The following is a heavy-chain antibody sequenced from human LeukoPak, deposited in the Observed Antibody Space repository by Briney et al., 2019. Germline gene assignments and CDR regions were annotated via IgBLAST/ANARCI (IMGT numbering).Heavy chain of an antibody. V-gene: IGHV3-7*03. CDR2: IKHDGSEK. Sequence: GGSLRLSCAASGFTFSSYWMSWVRQAPGKGLEWVANIKHDGSEKYYVDSVKGRFTISRVNAKNSLYLQMNSLRVEDTAVYYCARRVAFGEYFEYWGQGTLVTVSS. CDR3: ARRVAFGEYFEY. D-gene: IGHD3-10*01. CDR1: GFTFSSYW. J-gene: IGHJ4*02.